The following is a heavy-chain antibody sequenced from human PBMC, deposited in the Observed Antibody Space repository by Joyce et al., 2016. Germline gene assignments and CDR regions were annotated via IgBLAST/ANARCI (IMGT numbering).Heavy chain of an antibody. D-gene: IGHD6-13*01. Sequence: EVQLVESGGGLVQPGGSLRLSCAASGFTFANYWRNWVRQGPGKGLEWVANRKYDGSEKYYVDFVKGRFTVSRDNAEKSVYLEMNTLRAEDTAVYYCVRGTAVPGLDYWGQGILVTVSS. J-gene: IGHJ4*02. V-gene: IGHV3-7*05. CDR2: RKYDGSEK. CDR3: VRGTAVPGLDY. CDR1: GFTFANYW.